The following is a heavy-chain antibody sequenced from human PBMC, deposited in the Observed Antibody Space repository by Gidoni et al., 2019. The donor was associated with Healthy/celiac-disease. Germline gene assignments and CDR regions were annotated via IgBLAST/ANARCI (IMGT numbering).Heavy chain of an antibody. CDR1: GGSISRSSYY. J-gene: IGHJ4*02. Sequence: QLQLQESGPGLVKPSEALSLTCTVSGGSISRSSYYWGWIRQPPGKGLEWIGSIYYSGSTYYTPSLKSRVTISVDTSKNQFSLKMSSVTAADTAVYYCARIMTGYSSSWYFDYWGQGTLVTVSS. CDR2: IYYSGST. V-gene: IGHV4-39*01. D-gene: IGHD6-13*01. CDR3: ARIMTGYSSSWYFDY.